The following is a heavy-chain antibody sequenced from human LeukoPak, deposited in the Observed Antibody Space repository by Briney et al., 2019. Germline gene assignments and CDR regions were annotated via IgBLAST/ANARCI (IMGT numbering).Heavy chain of an antibody. CDR1: GFTFSSYG. D-gene: IGHD4-17*01. CDR3: TRGGEDYGDYDRFFDH. J-gene: IGHJ4*02. Sequence: GGSLRLSCAASGFTFSSYGMHWVRQAPGKGLEWVAVTSYDGSNKDYADSVKGRFTISRDNSKNTLYLQMDSLKTEDTGVYYCTRGGEDYGDYDRFFDHWGQGTLVTVST. CDR2: TSYDGSNK. V-gene: IGHV3-30-3*01.